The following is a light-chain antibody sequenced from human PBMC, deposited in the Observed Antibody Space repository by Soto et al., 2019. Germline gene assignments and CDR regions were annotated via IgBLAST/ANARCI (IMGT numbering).Light chain of an antibody. J-gene: IGKJ1*01. Sequence: TQSPATLSASSGEGITLSCRASQSVKNHLAWYQHRPGQAPRLLFYDASIRATGIPARFSAGGSGTEFTLVISRLQSEDAAVYYCQEYNAWPPGTFGQGTKVAIK. CDR1: QSVKNH. CDR3: QEYNAWPPGT. V-gene: IGKV3D-15*01. CDR2: DAS.